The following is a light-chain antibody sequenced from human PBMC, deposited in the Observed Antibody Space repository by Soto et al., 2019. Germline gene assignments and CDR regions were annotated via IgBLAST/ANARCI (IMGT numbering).Light chain of an antibody. Sequence: QSVLTQPASVSGSPGQSITISCTGTSSDVGGYNHVSWYQQHPGKAPKLMIYDVSNRPSGVSNRFSGSKSGNTASLTISGLQPEDEADYYCSSFTSTSTNYVFGTGTSSPS. J-gene: IGLJ1*01. CDR1: SSDVGGYNH. V-gene: IGLV2-14*01. CDR3: SSFTSTSTNYV. CDR2: DVS.